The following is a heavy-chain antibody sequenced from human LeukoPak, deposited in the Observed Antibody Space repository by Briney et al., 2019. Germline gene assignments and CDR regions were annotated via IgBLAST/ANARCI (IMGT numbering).Heavy chain of an antibody. J-gene: IGHJ3*02. V-gene: IGHV3-53*05. CDR2: IYSGGST. CDR3: AREISRTGAFDI. CDR1: GFTVSSNY. Sequence: GGSLRLSCAASGFTVSSNYMSWVRQAPGKGLEWVSVIYSGGSTYYPDSVKGRFTISRDNSKNTLYLQMNSLRAEDTAVYYCAREISRTGAFDIWGQETMVTVSS. D-gene: IGHD3-3*02.